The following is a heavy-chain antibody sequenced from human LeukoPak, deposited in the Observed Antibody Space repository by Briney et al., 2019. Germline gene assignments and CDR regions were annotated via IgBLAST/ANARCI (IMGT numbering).Heavy chain of an antibody. CDR2: INPNSTGT. V-gene: IGHV1-2*02. CDR1: GYTFTGYY. CDR3: ARGGSICSGGDCYLNWLDP. Sequence: ASVQVSCKASGYTFTGYYIHWVRQAPGQGLEWLGWINPNSTGTNYAQNFQGRVTMTRDTSISTAYMDLSRLTSDDTAVYYCARGGSICSGGDCYLNWLDPWGQGTLVTVSS. J-gene: IGHJ5*02. D-gene: IGHD2-21*02.